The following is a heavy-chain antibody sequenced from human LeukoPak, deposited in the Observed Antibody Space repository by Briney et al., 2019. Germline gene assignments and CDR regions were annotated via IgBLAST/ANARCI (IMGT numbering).Heavy chain of an antibody. Sequence: ASVKVSCKAFGYTFTSYGISWVRQAPGQGLEWMGWISAYNGNTNYAQKLQGRVTMTTDTSTSTAYMELRSLRSDDTAVYYCARETGDDFWSGYYYFDYWGQGTLVTVSS. D-gene: IGHD3-3*01. V-gene: IGHV1-18*01. CDR2: ISAYNGNT. CDR1: GYTFTSYG. CDR3: ARETGDDFWSGYYYFDY. J-gene: IGHJ4*02.